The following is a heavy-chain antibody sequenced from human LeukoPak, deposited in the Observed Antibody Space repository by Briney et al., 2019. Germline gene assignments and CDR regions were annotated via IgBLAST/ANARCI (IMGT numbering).Heavy chain of an antibody. CDR2: IYYSGST. CDR3: ARGEITMVRGVIRPNWFDP. CDR1: GGSISSYY. J-gene: IGHJ5*02. D-gene: IGHD3-10*01. Sequence: SETLSLTCTVSGGSISSYYWSWIRQPPGKGLEWIGYIYYSGSTNYNPSLKSRVTISVDTSKNQFSLKLSSVTAADTAVYYCARGEITMVRGVIRPNWFDPWGQGTLVTVSS. V-gene: IGHV4-59*12.